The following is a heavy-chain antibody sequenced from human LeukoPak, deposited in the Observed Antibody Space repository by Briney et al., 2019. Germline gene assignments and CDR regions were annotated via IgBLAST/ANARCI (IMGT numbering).Heavy chain of an antibody. CDR2: IYNSGTT. CDR3: ARGARGYSYG. CDR1: GESFSGYY. J-gene: IGHJ4*01. V-gene: IGHV4-59*01. Sequence: PSETLSLTCAVYGESFSGYYWSWIRQPPGKGLEWIGYIYNSGTTNYNPSLKSRVTISVDSPKNQFSLKLTSVTAADTAVYYCARGARGYSYGWGQGTLVTVSS. D-gene: IGHD5-18*01.